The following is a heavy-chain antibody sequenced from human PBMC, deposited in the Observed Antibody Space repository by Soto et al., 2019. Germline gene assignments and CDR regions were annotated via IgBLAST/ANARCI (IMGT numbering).Heavy chain of an antibody. V-gene: IGHV1-2*02. CDR1: GYTVTGYY. CDR2: INPNSGGT. D-gene: IGHD6-6*01. CDR3: ARAKGPSSSFDY. J-gene: IGHJ4*02. Sequence: ASVKVSCKASGYTVTGYYMHWVRQAPGQGLGWMGWINPNSGGTNYAQKFQGRVTMTRDTSISTAYMELSRLRSDDTAVYYCARAKGPSSSFDYWGQGTLVTVSS.